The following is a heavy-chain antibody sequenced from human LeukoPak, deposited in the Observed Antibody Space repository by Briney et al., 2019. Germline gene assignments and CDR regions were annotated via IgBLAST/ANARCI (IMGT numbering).Heavy chain of an antibody. V-gene: IGHV1-46*01. D-gene: IGHD3-10*01. CDR2: INPSGGST. CDR1: GYTFTSYY. J-gene: IGHJ6*02. CDR3: ARMGVGSRGYYGSGSYPIYYYYGMDV. Sequence: ASVKVSCKASGYTFTSYYMHWVRQAPGQGPEWMGIINPSGGSTSYAQKFQGRVTMTRDTSTSTVYMELSSLRSEDTAVYYCARMGVGSRGYYGSGSYPIYYYYGMDVWGQGTTVTVSS.